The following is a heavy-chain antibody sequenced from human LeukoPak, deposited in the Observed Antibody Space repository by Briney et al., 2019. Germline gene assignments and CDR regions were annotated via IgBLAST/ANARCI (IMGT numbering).Heavy chain of an antibody. CDR2: IYHSGIT. V-gene: IGHV4-38-2*02. Sequence: SETLSLTCTVSGYSISSGYYWGWIRQPPGKGLEWIGSIYHSGITYYNPSLKSRVTISVDTSKNQFSLKLSSVTAADTAVYYCARQGFTMVRGAFGYWGQGTLVTVSS. CDR3: ARQGFTMVRGAFGY. CDR1: GYSISSGYY. D-gene: IGHD3-10*01. J-gene: IGHJ4*02.